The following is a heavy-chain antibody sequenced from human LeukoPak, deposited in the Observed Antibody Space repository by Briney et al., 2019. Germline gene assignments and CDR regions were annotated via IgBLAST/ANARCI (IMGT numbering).Heavy chain of an antibody. CDR3: ARVVDAAMSEGTFDN. CDR2: INPNSGGT. V-gene: IGHV1-2*02. D-gene: IGHD5-18*01. CDR1: GYIFTSHY. J-gene: IGHJ4*02. Sequence: ASVTVSCKASGYIFTSHYMHWVRQAPGQGLEWMGWINPNSGGTTYGQTFEGRLTMTRDTSISTAYMELSRLRSDDTAVYYCARVVDAAMSEGTFDNWGQGTLVTVSS.